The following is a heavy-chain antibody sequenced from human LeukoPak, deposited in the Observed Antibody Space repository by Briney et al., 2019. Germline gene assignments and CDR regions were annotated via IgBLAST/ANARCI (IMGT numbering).Heavy chain of an antibody. Sequence: ASVKVSCKASNYTFTSYGISWVRQAPGQGLEWMGWISAYNGNTNYAQKLQGRVTMTTDTSTSTAYMELRSLRSDDTAVYYCARDVAGNIYFDYWRQGTLVTVSS. V-gene: IGHV1-18*01. D-gene: IGHD6-19*01. CDR2: ISAYNGNT. CDR3: ARDVAGNIYFDY. CDR1: NYTFTSYG. J-gene: IGHJ4*02.